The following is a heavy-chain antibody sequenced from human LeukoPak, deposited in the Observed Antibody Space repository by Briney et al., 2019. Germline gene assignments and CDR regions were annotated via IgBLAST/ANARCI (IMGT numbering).Heavy chain of an antibody. CDR3: AKTKGLVRGVIDY. Sequence: GGSLRLSCAASGFTFSSYAMSWVRQAPGKGLEWVSAISGSGGSTYYADSVKGRFTISRANSKNTLYLQMNSLRAEDTAVYYCAKTKGLVRGVIDYWGQGTLVTVSS. CDR2: ISGSGGST. CDR1: GFTFSSYA. D-gene: IGHD3-10*01. V-gene: IGHV3-23*01. J-gene: IGHJ4*02.